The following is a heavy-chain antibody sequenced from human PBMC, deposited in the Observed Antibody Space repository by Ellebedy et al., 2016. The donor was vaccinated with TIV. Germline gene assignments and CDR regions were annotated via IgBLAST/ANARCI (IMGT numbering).Heavy chain of an antibody. CDR2: IKHDGSEK. Sequence: PGGSLRLSCAAYGFTFGTYWMNWLRQAPGKGLEWVASIKHDGSEKSYVDSVKGRFTISRDNANNSLFLQMNSLRAEDTAVYFCAGAPSGHYLPDTFDYWGQGTLVTVSS. J-gene: IGHJ4*02. CDR3: AGAPSGHYLPDTFDY. CDR1: GFTFGTYW. V-gene: IGHV3-7*03. D-gene: IGHD3-22*01.